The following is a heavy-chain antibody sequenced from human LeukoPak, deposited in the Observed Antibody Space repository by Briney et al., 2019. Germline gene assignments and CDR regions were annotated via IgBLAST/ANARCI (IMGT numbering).Heavy chain of an antibody. Sequence: GGSLRLSCAASGFTFSSYAMSWVRQAPGKGLEWVSAISGSGGSTYYADSVKGRFTISRDNSKNTLYLQMNSLRAEDTAVYYCARDLGDSQQLVRGNWFDPWGQGTLVTVSS. V-gene: IGHV3-23*01. J-gene: IGHJ5*02. D-gene: IGHD6-13*01. CDR2: ISGSGGST. CDR1: GFTFSSYA. CDR3: ARDLGDSQQLVRGNWFDP.